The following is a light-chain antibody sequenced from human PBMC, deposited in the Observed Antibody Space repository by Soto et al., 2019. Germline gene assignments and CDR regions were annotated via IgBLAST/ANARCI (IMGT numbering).Light chain of an antibody. CDR2: AAS. CDR3: QQYGSSPPIT. CDR1: QSVSASY. J-gene: IGKJ5*01. Sequence: EVGLTQSPGTLSLYPGERATLSCRASQSVSASYLAWYQHKPGQAPRLLIYAASSRATGIPDRFSGSGSGTDFTLTVSRLEPEDFAVYYCQQYGSSPPITFGQGTRLEI. V-gene: IGKV3-20*01.